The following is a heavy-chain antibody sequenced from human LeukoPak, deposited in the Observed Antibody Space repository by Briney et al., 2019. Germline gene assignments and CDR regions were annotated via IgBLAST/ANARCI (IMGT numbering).Heavy chain of an antibody. J-gene: IGHJ3*02. D-gene: IGHD3-16*01. CDR3: ARMWGVAFDI. Sequence: GGSLRLSRAASGFTFSGYEMNWVRQAPGKGLEWVSYISSSGSRIYYADSVKGRFTISRDNAKNSLYLQMNSLRADDTAVYYCARMWGVAFDIWGQGTVVTVSS. V-gene: IGHV3-48*03. CDR2: ISSSGSRI. CDR1: GFTFSGYE.